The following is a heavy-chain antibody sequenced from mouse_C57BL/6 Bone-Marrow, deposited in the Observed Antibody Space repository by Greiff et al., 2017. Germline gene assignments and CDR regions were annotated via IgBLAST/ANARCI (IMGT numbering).Heavy chain of an antibody. V-gene: IGHV5-12*01. CDR2: ISNGGGST. CDR3: ARIPFDYDDAMDY. CDR1: GFTFSDYY. Sequence: EVKLMESGGGLVQPGGSLKLSCAASGFTFSDYYMYWVRQTPEKRLEWVAYISNGGGSTYYPATVKGRFTISRDNAKNTLYLQMSRLKSEDTAMYYCARIPFDYDDAMDYWGQGTSVTVSS. D-gene: IGHD2-4*01. J-gene: IGHJ4*01.